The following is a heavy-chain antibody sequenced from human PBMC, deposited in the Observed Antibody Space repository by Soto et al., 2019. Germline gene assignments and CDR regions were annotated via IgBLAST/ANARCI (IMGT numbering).Heavy chain of an antibody. V-gene: IGHV1-69*13. CDR2: IIPIFGTA. Sequence: GASVKVSCKASGYTFTSYGISWVRQAPGQGLEWMGGIIPIFGTANYAQKFQGRVTITADESTSTAYMELSSLRSEDTAVYYCARGLPFCSGGSCYLFCGGDCYPPHSDYWGQGTLVTVSS. J-gene: IGHJ4*02. D-gene: IGHD2-15*01. CDR1: GYTFTSYG. CDR3: ARGLPFCSGGSCYLFCGGDCYPPHSDY.